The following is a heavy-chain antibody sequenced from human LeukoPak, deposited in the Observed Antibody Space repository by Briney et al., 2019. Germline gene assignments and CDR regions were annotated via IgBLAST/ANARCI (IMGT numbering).Heavy chain of an antibody. D-gene: IGHD5-12*01. CDR1: GFTFSTYS. CDR2: ISSSSTYI. J-gene: IGHJ4*02. CDR3: ARAGSAAFDY. Sequence: GGSLRLPCAASGFTFSTYSINWVRQAPGKGLEWVSFISSSSTYIYYADSVKGRFTISRDNAKNSLYLQMNSLTAEDTAVYYCARAGSAAFDYWGQGTLVTVSS. V-gene: IGHV3-21*01.